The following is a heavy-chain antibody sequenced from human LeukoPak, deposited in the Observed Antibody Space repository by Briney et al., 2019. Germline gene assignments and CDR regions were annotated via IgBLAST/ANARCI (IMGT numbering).Heavy chain of an antibody. CDR2: INHSGST. CDR3: ARAALGYRSSTSCSRGRFGEKRNWFDP. V-gene: IGHV4-34*01. J-gene: IGHJ5*02. CDR1: GGSFSGCY. Sequence: SETLSLTCAVYGGSFSGCYWSWIRQPPGKGLEWIGEINHSGSTNYNPSLKSRVTISVDTSKNQFSLKLSSVTAADTAVYYCARAALGYRSSTSCSRGRFGEKRNWFDPWGQGTLVTVSS. D-gene: IGHD2-2*01.